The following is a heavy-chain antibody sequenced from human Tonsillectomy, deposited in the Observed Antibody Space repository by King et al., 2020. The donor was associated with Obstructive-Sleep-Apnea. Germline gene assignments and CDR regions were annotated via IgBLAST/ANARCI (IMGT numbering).Heavy chain of an antibody. J-gene: IGHJ6*02. CDR3: ASARYYYDGMDV. Sequence: HVQLQESGPGLVKPSETLSLTCTVSGGSISSYYWSWIRQPPGKGLEWIGYIYYSGSTNYNPSLKSRVTISVDTSKNQFSLKLNSVTAADTAVYYCASARYYYDGMDVWGQGTTVTVSS. V-gene: IGHV4-59*08. CDR2: IYYSGST. D-gene: IGHD6-6*01. CDR1: GGSISSYY.